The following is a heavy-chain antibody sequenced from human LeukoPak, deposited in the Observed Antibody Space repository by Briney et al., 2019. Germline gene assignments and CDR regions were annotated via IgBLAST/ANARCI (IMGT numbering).Heavy chain of an antibody. V-gene: IGHV4-39*07. CDR1: GGSISNSAYY. J-gene: IGHJ4*02. CDR3: ARAPSNYYFDY. CDR2: IYYSGST. Sequence: PSETLSLTCTVSGGSISNSAYYWGWIRQPPGKGLEWIGSIYYSGSTYYNASLKSRVSMSVDASKNQFSLKLSSVTAADTAMYSCARAPSNYYFDYWGQGTLVTVSS. D-gene: IGHD4-11*01.